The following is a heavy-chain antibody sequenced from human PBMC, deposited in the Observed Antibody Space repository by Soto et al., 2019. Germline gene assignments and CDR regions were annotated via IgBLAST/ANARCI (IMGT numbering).Heavy chain of an antibody. V-gene: IGHV1-46*01. Sequence: QVQLVQSGAEVKKPGASVKVSCKASGYTFTNYYIHWVRQAPGQGLEWMGTINAGGGNSGYAQTFQGRVSMTRDTSTTTVYMELSSLTSEDTAVYYCARLATLTPPYYFDYWGQGTLVTVSS. CDR3: ARLATLTPPYYFDY. CDR1: GYTFTNYY. J-gene: IGHJ4*02. CDR2: INAGGGNS.